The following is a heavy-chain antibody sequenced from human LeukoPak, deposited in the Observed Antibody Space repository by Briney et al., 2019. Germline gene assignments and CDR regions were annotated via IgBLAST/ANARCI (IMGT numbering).Heavy chain of an antibody. D-gene: IGHD3-10*01. Sequence: ASVTVSCKASGYTFSSYGISWVRQAPGQGLEWMEWISAYNGNTNYAQKLQGRVTMTTDTSTSTAYMELRSLRSDDTAVYYCARDREVYYGSGSYYADITPEFDYWGQGTLVTVSS. CDR1: GYTFSSYG. CDR3: ARDREVYYGSGSYYADITPEFDY. J-gene: IGHJ4*02. CDR2: ISAYNGNT. V-gene: IGHV1-18*04.